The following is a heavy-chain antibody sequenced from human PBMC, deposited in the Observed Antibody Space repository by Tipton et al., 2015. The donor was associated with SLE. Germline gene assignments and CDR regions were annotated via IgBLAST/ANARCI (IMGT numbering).Heavy chain of an antibody. Sequence: LRLSCAVYGGSFSGHQGSWIRQPPGKGLECIGEINHSGGANYSPSLKRSFTMSVDRSKKDFSLKLYSVAAADTAAYYCARHGGSDLYNPFDVWGQGTLVTVSS. V-gene: IGHV4-34*01. D-gene: IGHD5-24*01. CDR3: ARHGGSDLYNPFDV. CDR2: INHSGGA. CDR1: GGSFSGHQ. J-gene: IGHJ3*01.